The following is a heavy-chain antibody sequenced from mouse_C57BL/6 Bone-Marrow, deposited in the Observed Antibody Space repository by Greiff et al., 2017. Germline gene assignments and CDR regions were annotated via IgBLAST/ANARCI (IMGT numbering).Heavy chain of an antibody. Sequence: EVKLVESGGGLVKPGGSLKLSCAASGFTFSHYGMHWVRQAPEKGLEWVAYISSGSSTIYYADTVKGRFTISRDNAKNTLFLQMTSLRSEDTAMYYCARGTVYWGQGTTLTVSS. CDR2: ISSGSSTI. D-gene: IGHD4-1*01. CDR3: ARGTVY. V-gene: IGHV5-17*01. J-gene: IGHJ2*01. CDR1: GFTFSHYG.